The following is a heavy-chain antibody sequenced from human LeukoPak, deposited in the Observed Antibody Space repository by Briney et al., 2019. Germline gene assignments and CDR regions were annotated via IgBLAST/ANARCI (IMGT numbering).Heavy chain of an antibody. Sequence: GGSLRLSGAASGFAFSSYAMSWVRQAPGKGLEWVSAISGSGGSTYYADSVKGRFTISRDNSKNTLYLQMNSLRAEDTAVYYCAKGQLDPNWFDPWGQGTLVTVSS. V-gene: IGHV3-23*01. CDR1: GFAFSSYA. J-gene: IGHJ5*02. D-gene: IGHD6-13*01. CDR2: ISGSGGST. CDR3: AKGQLDPNWFDP.